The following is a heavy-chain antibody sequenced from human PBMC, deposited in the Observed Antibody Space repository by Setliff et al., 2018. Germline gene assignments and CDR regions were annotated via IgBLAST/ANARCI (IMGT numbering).Heavy chain of an antibody. CDR1: GYTFAKYG. J-gene: IGHJ3*02. D-gene: IGHD2-2*01. V-gene: IGHV1-18*01. CDR3: VRDRAAIVVGPPTAAFDI. Sequence: ASVTVSCKAFGYTFAKYGTSWVRQAPGQGREWMGWISGYNGYTVYAQKLQGRVTLTTDTSTGTAYMEVRSLRSDDTAQYYCVRDRAAIVVGPPTAAFDIWGQGTMVTVSS. CDR2: ISGYNGYT.